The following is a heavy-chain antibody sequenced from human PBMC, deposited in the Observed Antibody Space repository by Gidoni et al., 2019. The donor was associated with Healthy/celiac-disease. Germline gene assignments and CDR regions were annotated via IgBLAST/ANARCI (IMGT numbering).Heavy chain of an antibody. D-gene: IGHD5-12*01. V-gene: IGHV3-23*01. Sequence: SWGRQGPGKGLEWVSVISGSGGSTYYADYVKGRFTISRDKSKNTLYLQMNSLRAEDTAVYYCANSRRGYNPLGGPYEQDYWGQGTLVTVSS. CDR2: ISGSGGST. CDR3: ANSRRGYNPLGGPYEQDY. J-gene: IGHJ4*02.